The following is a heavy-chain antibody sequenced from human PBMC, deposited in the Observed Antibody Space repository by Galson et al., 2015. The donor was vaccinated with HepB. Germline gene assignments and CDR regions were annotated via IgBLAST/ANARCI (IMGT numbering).Heavy chain of an antibody. CDR3: ARGGGRFLDWLLS. CDR2: IYSGGST. D-gene: IGHD3-9*01. V-gene: IGHV3-66*01. J-gene: IGHJ5*02. CDR1: GFTVSSNY. Sequence: SLRLSCAASGFTVSSNYMSWVRQAPGKGLEWVSVIYSGGSTYYADSVKGRFTISRDNSKNTVYPQMNSLRAEDTAVYYCARGGGRFLDWLLSWGQGTLVTVSS.